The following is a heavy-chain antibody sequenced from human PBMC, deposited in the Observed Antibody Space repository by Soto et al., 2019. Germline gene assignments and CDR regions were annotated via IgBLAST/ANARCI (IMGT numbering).Heavy chain of an antibody. CDR1: GGSISSSSYY. D-gene: IGHD3-10*01. Sequence: PSETLSLTCTVSGGSISSSSYYWGWIRQPPGKGLEWIGSIYYSGSTYYNPSLKSRVTISVDTSKNQFSLKLSSVTAADTAVYYCAQGSGSYPFYYYYMDVWGKGTTVTVSS. CDR2: IYYSGST. J-gene: IGHJ6*03. V-gene: IGHV4-39*01. CDR3: AQGSGSYPFYYYYMDV.